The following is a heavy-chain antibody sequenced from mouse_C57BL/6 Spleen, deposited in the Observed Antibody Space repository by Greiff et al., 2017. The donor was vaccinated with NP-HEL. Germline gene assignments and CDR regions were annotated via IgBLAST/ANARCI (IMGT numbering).Heavy chain of an antibody. CDR1: GYTFTSYG. D-gene: IGHD2-2*01. J-gene: IGHJ4*01. Sequence: QVQLQQSGAELARPGASVKLSCKASGYTFTSYGISWVKQRTGQGLEWIGEIYPRSGNTYYNEKFKGKATLTADKSSSTAYMELRSLTSEDSAVYFCARESTMVTTEAMDYWGQGTSVTVSS. CDR3: ARESTMVTTEAMDY. CDR2: IYPRSGNT. V-gene: IGHV1-81*01.